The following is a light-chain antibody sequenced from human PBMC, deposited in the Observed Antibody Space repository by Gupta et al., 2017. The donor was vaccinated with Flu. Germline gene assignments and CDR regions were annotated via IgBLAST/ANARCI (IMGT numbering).Light chain of an antibody. Sequence: SITISCTGTSSDVGSYNLVSWYQQHPGKAPKLMIYEVSKRPSGVSNRFSGSKSGNTASLTISGLQAEDEADYYCCSYAGSSTNVFGTGTKVTVL. CDR3: CSYAGSSTNV. CDR1: SSDVGSYNL. V-gene: IGLV2-23*02. J-gene: IGLJ1*01. CDR2: EVS.